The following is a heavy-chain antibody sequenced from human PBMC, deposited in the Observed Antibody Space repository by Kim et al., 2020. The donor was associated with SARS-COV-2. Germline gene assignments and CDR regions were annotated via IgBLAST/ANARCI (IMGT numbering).Heavy chain of an antibody. V-gene: IGHV3-11*01. D-gene: IGHD3-9*01. J-gene: IGHJ5*02. CDR1: GFSLSDFY. Sequence: GGSLRLSCAASGFSLSDFYMNWIRQAPGKGLEWISYISSSGTTINYADSVKGRFTIARDNAKNSLFLQMHSLRAEDTAVYYCAREKTGWFDPWGQGTLVTVSS. CDR2: ISSSGTTI. CDR3: AREKTGWFDP.